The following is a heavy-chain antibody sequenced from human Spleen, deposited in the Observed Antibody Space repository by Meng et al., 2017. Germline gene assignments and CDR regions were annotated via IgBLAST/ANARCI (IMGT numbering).Heavy chain of an antibody. CDR3: ATPGHSSGWYYYGMDV. D-gene: IGHD6-19*01. CDR2: ISAYNGNT. CDR1: GYTFTSYG. J-gene: IGHJ6*02. Sequence: ASVKVSCKASGYTFTSYGISWVRQAPGQGLEWMGWISAYNGNTNYAQKLQGRVTMTEDTSTDTAYMELSSLRSEDTAVYYCATPGHSSGWYYYGMDVWGQGTTVTVSS. V-gene: IGHV1-18*01.